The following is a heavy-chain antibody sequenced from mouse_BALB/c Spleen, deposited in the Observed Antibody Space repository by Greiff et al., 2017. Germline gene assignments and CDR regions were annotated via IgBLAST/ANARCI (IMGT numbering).Heavy chain of an antibody. CDR2: IYPGDGDT. CDR1: GYTFTSYW. Sequence: QVQLQQSGAELARPGASVKLSCKASGYTFTSYWMQWVKQRPGQGLEWIGAIYPGDGDTRYTQKFKGKATLTADKSSSTAYMQLSSLASEDSAVYYCARRRVYYYGSSYEFDYWGQGTTLTVSS. J-gene: IGHJ2*01. D-gene: IGHD1-1*01. V-gene: IGHV1-87*01. CDR3: ARRRVYYYGSSYEFDY.